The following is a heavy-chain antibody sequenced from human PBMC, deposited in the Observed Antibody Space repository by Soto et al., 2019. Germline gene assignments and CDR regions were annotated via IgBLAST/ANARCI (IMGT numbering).Heavy chain of an antibody. V-gene: IGHV1-3*01. J-gene: IGHJ4*02. CDR2: INAGNGNT. D-gene: IGHD6-13*01. CDR3: AREIAAAGTLWDYYFDY. CDR1: GYTYTSYA. Sequence: ASVKVSCKASGYTYTSYAMHWVRQAPGQRLEWMGWINAGNGNTKYSQKFQGRVTITRDTSASTAYMELSSLRSEDTAVYYCAREIAAAGTLWDYYFDYWGQGTRVTVSS.